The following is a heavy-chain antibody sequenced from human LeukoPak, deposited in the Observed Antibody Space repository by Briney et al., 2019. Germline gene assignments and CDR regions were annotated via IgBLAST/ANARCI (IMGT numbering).Heavy chain of an antibody. CDR2: ISAYNGNT. CDR1: GYTFTSYG. CDR3: ARGYCTNGVCYTLDY. J-gene: IGHJ4*02. D-gene: IGHD2-8*01. Sequence: EASVKVSCKASGYTFTSYGISWVRQAPGQGLEWMGWISAYNGNTNYAQKLQGRVTVTTDTSTSTAYMELRSLRSDDTAVYYCARGYCTNGVCYTLDYWGQGTLVTVSS. V-gene: IGHV1-18*01.